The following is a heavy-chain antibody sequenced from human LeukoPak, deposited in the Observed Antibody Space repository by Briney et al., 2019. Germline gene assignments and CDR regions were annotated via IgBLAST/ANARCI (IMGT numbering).Heavy chain of an antibody. Sequence: GGSLRLSCAASGFTFSSYAMSWGRQAPGKGVEWVSAISGSGGSTYYADSVKGRFTISRDNSKNTRYLQMDSLRAEDTAVYYCAKTPRAAAGSRYLDYWGQGTLVTVSS. J-gene: IGHJ4*02. CDR1: GFTFSSYA. CDR3: AKTPRAAAGSRYLDY. V-gene: IGHV3-23*01. CDR2: ISGSGGST. D-gene: IGHD6-13*01.